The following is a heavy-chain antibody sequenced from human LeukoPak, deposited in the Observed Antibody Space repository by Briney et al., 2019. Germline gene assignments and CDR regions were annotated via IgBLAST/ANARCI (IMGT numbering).Heavy chain of an antibody. Sequence: GGSLRLSCTASGFTFSSYSMNWIRQAPGKGLEWVSSISSGSNNIYYADSVKGRFAISRDNAKNSLYLQMDSLRADDTAVYYCGRVRCSGGTCYTYSSGWAFEFWGQGSLVIVSS. D-gene: IGHD2-15*01. J-gene: IGHJ4*02. V-gene: IGHV3-21*01. CDR1: GFTFSSYS. CDR3: GRVRCSGGTCYTYSSGWAFEF. CDR2: ISSGSNNI.